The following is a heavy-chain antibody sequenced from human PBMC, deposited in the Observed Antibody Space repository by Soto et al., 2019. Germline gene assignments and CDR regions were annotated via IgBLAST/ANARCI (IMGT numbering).Heavy chain of an antibody. Sequence: TSETLSLTCTVSGGSISSSSYYWGWIRQPPGKGLEWIGSIYYSGSTYYNPSLKSRVTMSVDTSNNQFSLKLSSVTAGDTAVYYCAGLIAVVVATVDYWGQGTLVTVSS. CDR1: GGSISSSSYY. CDR3: AGLIAVVVATVDY. D-gene: IGHD2-15*01. V-gene: IGHV4-39*01. CDR2: IYYSGST. J-gene: IGHJ4*02.